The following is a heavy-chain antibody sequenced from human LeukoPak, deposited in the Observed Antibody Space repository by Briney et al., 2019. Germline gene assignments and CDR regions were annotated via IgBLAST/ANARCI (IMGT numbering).Heavy chain of an antibody. V-gene: IGHV4-61*01. Sequence: PSETLSLTCTVSGGSVSSGTNYWSWIRQPPGKGLEWIGHIYYSGNTNYNPSLESRVTISIDTSKNQFSLKLSSVTAADTAVYYCASQDGQGPFDYWGQGTLVTVSS. CDR2: IYYSGNT. J-gene: IGHJ4*02. CDR1: GGSVSSGTNY. CDR3: ASQDGQGPFDY. D-gene: IGHD2/OR15-2a*01.